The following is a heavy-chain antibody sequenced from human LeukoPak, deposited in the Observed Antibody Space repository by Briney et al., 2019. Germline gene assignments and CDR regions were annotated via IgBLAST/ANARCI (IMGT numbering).Heavy chain of an antibody. CDR1: GFTFSDYY. J-gene: IGHJ4*02. CDR2: ISSSGSTI. D-gene: IGHD5-18*01. V-gene: IGHV3-11*01. CDR3: ARELDTAMVVDY. Sequence: GGSLRLSCAASGFTFSDYYMSWIRQAPGKGLEWVSYISSSGSTIYYVDSVKGRFTISRHNAKNSLYLQMNSLRAEDPAVYYCARELDTAMVVDYWGQGTLVTVSS.